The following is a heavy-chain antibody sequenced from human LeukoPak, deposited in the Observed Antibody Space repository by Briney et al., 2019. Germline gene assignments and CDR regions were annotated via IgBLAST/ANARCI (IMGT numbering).Heavy chain of an antibody. J-gene: IGHJ4*02. D-gene: IGHD6-19*01. CDR2: IYNSGVKI. CDR1: GFTFSTYS. Sequence: QVGGSLRLSCAASGFTFSTYSMTWVRQGPGKGLEWVSSIYNSGVKIFYADSVKGRFTISRDNSMNTLYLQMNSLRVEDTAVYYCAKDVAPDSGWDLDYWGQGTLVTVSS. V-gene: IGHV3-23*01. CDR3: AKDVAPDSGWDLDY.